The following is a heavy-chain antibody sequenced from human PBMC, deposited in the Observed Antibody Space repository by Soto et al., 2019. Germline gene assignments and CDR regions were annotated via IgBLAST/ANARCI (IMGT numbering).Heavy chain of an antibody. D-gene: IGHD1-20*01. CDR3: AGWVGGYNWIRRFPHYYYGMDV. Sequence: PGGSLRLSCAASGFTFSSYAMHWVRQAPGKGLEWVAAISYDGSNKYYADSVKGRFTVSRDNSKNTLYLQMNSLRAEDTAVYYCAGWVGGYNWIRRFPHYYYGMDVWGQGTTVTVSS. CDR1: GFTFSSYA. V-gene: IGHV3-30-3*01. CDR2: ISYDGSNK. J-gene: IGHJ6*02.